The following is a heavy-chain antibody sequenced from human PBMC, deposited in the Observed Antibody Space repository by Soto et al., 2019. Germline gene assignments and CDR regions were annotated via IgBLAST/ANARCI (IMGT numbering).Heavy chain of an antibody. Sequence: EVPLVASGGGLVQPGGSLRLSCAASGFTFSSFWMHWVRQAPVKGLVWVSRISGDGNNLVYADSVKGRFTVSRDNAKNTLNLQMNSLNTDYTALYSCVRNRGTFLRDGEDYWGPGIVVTFSS. CDR1: GFTFSSFW. D-gene: IGHD3-10*01. CDR2: ISGDGNNL. J-gene: IGHJ4*02. CDR3: VRNRGTFLRDGEDY. V-gene: IGHV3-74*01.